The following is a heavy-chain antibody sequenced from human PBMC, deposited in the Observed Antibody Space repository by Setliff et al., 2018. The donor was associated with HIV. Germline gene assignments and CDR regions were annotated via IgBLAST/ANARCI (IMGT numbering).Heavy chain of an antibody. V-gene: IGHV4-59*12. J-gene: IGHJ4*02. CDR1: GGSISSYY. Sequence: SETLSLTCTVSGGSISSYYWSWIRQPPGKGLEWIGYIYYSGSTNYNPSLKSRVTISVDTSKSHFSLKMTSVTAADTAIYYCARGALSLTMTKLLSFFDSWGQGTQVTVS. CDR2: IYYSGST. D-gene: IGHD3-22*01. CDR3: ARGALSLTMTKLLSFFDS.